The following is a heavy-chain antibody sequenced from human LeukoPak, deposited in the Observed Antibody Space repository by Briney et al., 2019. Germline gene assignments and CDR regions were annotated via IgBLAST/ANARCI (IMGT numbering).Heavy chain of an antibody. J-gene: IGHJ4*02. V-gene: IGHV3-66*01. Sequence: GGSLRLSCAASGFTFSSYGMNWVRQAPGKGLEWVSVIYSGGSTNYADSVKGRFIVSRDNSKNTVYLQMNSLRAEDTAVYYCARDLGPYYYGAGGDYWGQGTLVTVSS. CDR2: IYSGGST. CDR1: GFTFSSYG. D-gene: IGHD3-10*01. CDR3: ARDLGPYYYGAGGDY.